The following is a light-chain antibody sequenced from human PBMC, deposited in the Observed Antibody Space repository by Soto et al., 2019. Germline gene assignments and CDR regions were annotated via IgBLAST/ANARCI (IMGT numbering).Light chain of an antibody. V-gene: IGKV3-20*01. Sequence: EIVLTQSPGTLSLSPGERATLSCRASQTVNSDYLTWYQQKLGQAPRLLIYAASSGATGIPDRFSGSGSETDFTLTINRLEPEDFAVYYCQYYGNSRITFGQGTRLEIK. CDR1: QTVNSDY. CDR2: AAS. J-gene: IGKJ5*01. CDR3: QYYGNSRIT.